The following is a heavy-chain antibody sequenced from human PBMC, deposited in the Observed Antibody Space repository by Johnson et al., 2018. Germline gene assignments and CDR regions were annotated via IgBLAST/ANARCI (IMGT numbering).Heavy chain of an antibody. CDR2: IYSGGST. Sequence: VQLQESGGGLVQPGGSLRLSCAASGFTVSSNYMSWVRQAPGQGLEWVSVIYSGGSTYYAASVKGRFTISGDNSKNTLYLQMNSLRVEDPAVYFCARETTHSSRWSSAFDIWGQGTMVTVSS. CDR1: GFTVSSNY. D-gene: IGHD6-13*01. CDR3: ARETTHSSRWSSAFDI. V-gene: IGHV3-66*02. J-gene: IGHJ3*02.